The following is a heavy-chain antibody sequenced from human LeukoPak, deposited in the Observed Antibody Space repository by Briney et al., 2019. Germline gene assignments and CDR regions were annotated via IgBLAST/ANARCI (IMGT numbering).Heavy chain of an antibody. D-gene: IGHD2-15*01. CDR2: IIPIFGTA. Sequence: ASVKVSCKASGGTFSSYAISWVRQAPGQGLEWMGGIIPIFGTANYAQKFQGRVTITADESTSTAYMELSSLRSEDTAVCYCARERMNAFDIWGQGTMVTVSS. CDR3: ARERMNAFDI. J-gene: IGHJ3*02. V-gene: IGHV1-69*13. CDR1: GGTFSSYA.